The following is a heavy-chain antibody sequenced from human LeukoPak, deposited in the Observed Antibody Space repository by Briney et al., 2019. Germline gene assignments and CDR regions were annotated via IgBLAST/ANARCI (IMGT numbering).Heavy chain of an antibody. CDR1: GFTFSSYW. CDR2: IKQDGSEK. CDR3: AKDRITMVRGVTKYYFDY. D-gene: IGHD3-10*01. J-gene: IGHJ4*02. V-gene: IGHV3-7*03. Sequence: PGGSLRLSCAASGFTFSSYWMSWVRQAPGKGLEWVANIKQDGSEKYYVDSVKGRFTISRDNAKNSLYLQMNSLRAEDTAVYYCAKDRITMVRGVTKYYFDYWGQGTLVTVSS.